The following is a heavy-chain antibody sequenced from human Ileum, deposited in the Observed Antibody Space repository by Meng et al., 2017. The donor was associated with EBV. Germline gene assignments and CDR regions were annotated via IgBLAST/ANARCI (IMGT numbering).Heavy chain of an antibody. CDR1: GYTFTSHY. J-gene: IGHJ4*02. Sequence: QVQLVQSGSELKKPGASVKVSCKASGYTFTSHYIHWVRQAPGQGLEWMGMINPSGGRTTYAHKFQGRLTMTRDTSTSTLYMEMNSLRSEDTAVYFCARDGLNTSSWYRDYWSAGTLVTVSS. CDR3: ARDGLNTSSWYRDY. D-gene: IGHD6-13*01. V-gene: IGHV1-46*01. CDR2: INPSGGRT.